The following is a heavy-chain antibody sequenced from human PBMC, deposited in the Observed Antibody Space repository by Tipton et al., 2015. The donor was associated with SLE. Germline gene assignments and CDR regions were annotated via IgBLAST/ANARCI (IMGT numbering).Heavy chain of an antibody. V-gene: IGHV3-49*02. J-gene: IGHJ4*02. CDR3: VRDFDFWSGFLRGFDY. Sequence: GRFTVSRDDSKSIAYLQMNSLKADDTAVYYCVRDFDFWSGFLRGFDYWGQGTLVTVSS. D-gene: IGHD3-3*01.